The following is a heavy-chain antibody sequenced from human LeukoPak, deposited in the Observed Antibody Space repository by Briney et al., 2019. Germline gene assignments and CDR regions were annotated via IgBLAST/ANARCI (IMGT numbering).Heavy chain of an antibody. D-gene: IGHD5-24*01. CDR2: ISYTGGT. J-gene: IGHJ4*02. V-gene: IGHV4-59*01. Sequence: SETLSLTCTVSGGSISSYYWSWIRQPPGKGLEWIGYISYTGGTNYNPSLKSRVTISVDTSKNQFSLKLSSVTAADTAVYYCARVPPLSRPYTGNNYYFDYWGQGTLVTVSS. CDR3: ARVPPLSRPYTGNNYYFDY. CDR1: GGSISSYY.